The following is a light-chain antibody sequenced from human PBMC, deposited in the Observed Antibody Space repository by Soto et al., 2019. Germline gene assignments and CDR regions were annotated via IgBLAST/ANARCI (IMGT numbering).Light chain of an antibody. J-gene: IGKJ1*01. Sequence: ALIGHTVTITCLAIQILDNCLAWYQQKPGKAPKLLIYDVSSLESGVPSRFSGSGSETEFTLTISSLLPDDFATYYCQQYNRYWTFGQGTKVDIK. CDR2: DVS. CDR3: QQYNRYWT. CDR1: QILDNC. V-gene: IGKV1-5*01.